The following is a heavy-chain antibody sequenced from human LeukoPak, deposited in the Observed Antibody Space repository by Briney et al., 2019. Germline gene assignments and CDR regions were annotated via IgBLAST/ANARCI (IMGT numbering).Heavy chain of an antibody. Sequence: GSLRLSCAASGFTFSSYSMNWVRQAPGKGLEWVSSISSSSSYIYYADSVKGRFTISRDNAKNSLYLQMNSLRAEDTAVYYCARGPPRMYYDFWSGYPLFDYWGQGTLVTVSS. CDR1: GFTFSSYS. CDR3: ARGPPRMYYDFWSGYPLFDY. CDR2: ISSSSSYI. V-gene: IGHV3-21*01. J-gene: IGHJ4*02. D-gene: IGHD3-3*01.